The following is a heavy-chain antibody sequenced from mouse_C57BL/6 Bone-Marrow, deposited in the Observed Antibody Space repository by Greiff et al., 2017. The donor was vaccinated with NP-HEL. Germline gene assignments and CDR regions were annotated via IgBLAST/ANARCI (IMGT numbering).Heavy chain of an antibody. CDR2: IRLKSDNYAT. CDR1: GFTFSNYW. CDR3: TGGPGLDFDY. V-gene: IGHV6-3*01. J-gene: IGHJ2*01. Sequence: EVKVVESGGGLVQPGGSMKLSCVASGFTFSNYWMNWVRQSPEKGLEWVAQIRLKSDNYATHYAESVKGRFTISRDDSKSSVYLQMNNLRAEDTGIYYCTGGPGLDFDYWGQGTTLTVSS.